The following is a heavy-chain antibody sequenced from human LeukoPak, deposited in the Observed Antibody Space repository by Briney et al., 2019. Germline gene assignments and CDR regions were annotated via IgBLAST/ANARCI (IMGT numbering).Heavy chain of an antibody. CDR1: GFTFDDYA. Sequence: QPGRSLRLSCAAPGFTFDDYAMHWVRQAPGKGLEWVSGISWNSGSIGYADSVKGRFTISRDNAKNSLYLQMNSLRAEDTALYYCAKGSRMVVATILLDYWGQGTLVTVSS. J-gene: IGHJ4*02. D-gene: IGHD5-12*01. CDR2: ISWNSGSI. CDR3: AKGSRMVVATILLDY. V-gene: IGHV3-9*01.